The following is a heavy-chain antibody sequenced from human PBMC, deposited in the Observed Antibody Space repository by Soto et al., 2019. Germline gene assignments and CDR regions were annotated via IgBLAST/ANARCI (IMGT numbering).Heavy chain of an antibody. D-gene: IGHD6-19*01. J-gene: IGHJ4*02. CDR2: IYYSGST. Sequence: QLQLQESGPGLVKPSETLSLTCTVSGGSISSSSYYWGWIRQPPGKGLEWIGSIYYSGSTNYNPSLKSRVTISVDTSKNQFSLKLSSVTAADTAVYYCARQALSGWFPYHFDYWGQGTLVTVPS. CDR3: ARQALSGWFPYHFDY. CDR1: GGSISSSSYY. V-gene: IGHV4-39*01.